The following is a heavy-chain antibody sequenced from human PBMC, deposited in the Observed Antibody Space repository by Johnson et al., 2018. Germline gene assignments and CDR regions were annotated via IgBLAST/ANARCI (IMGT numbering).Heavy chain of an antibody. CDR2: ISSSGSTI. J-gene: IGHJ6*02. CDR3: ARDSSVDSLYYYGMDV. Sequence: VQLVESGGGLVKSGGSLRLSCAASGFTFSDYHMSWIRQAPGKGLEWVSYISSSGSTIYYADSVKGRITISRDNAKNSLYLQMNSLRAEDTAVYYCARDSSVDSLYYYGMDVWGQGTTVTVSS. D-gene: IGHD6-6*01. CDR1: GFTFSDYH. V-gene: IGHV3-11*01.